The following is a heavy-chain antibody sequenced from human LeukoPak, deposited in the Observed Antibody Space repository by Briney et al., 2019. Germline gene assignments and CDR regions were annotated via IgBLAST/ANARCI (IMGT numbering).Heavy chain of an antibody. J-gene: IGHJ4*02. CDR2: IRYDGGNK. CDR3: ARLPAYCSSTSCYYDY. Sequence: EGSLRLSCAASGFTFSSHGLQWVRQAPGKGLEWVAFIRYDGGNKYYADSVKGRFTISRDNSKDTLFLQMNSLRPEDTAVYYCARLPAYCSSTSCYYDYWGQGTLVTVSS. V-gene: IGHV3-30*02. CDR1: GFTFSSHG. D-gene: IGHD2-2*01.